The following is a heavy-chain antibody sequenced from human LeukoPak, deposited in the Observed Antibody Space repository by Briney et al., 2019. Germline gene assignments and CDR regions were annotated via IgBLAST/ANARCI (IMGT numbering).Heavy chain of an antibody. D-gene: IGHD3-16*01. J-gene: IGHJ4*02. V-gene: IGHV3-66*01. Sequence: PGGSLRLSCAASGCTVSSNYMSWVRQAPGKGLEWVSVIYSGGSTYYADSVKGRFTISRDNSKNTLYLQMNSLRAEDTAVYYCARAARMGRFDYWGQGTLVTVSS. CDR3: ARAARMGRFDY. CDR2: IYSGGST. CDR1: GCTVSSNY.